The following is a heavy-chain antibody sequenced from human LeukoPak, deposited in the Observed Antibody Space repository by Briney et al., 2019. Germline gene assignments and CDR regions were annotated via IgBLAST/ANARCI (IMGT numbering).Heavy chain of an antibody. V-gene: IGHV3-23*01. Sequence: GGSLRLSCAASGFTFSSYAMSWVRQAPGKGLEWVSAISGSGGSTYYADSVKGRFTISRDNSKNTLYLQMNSPRAEDTAVYYCAARYCSSTSCYSPLDYWGQGTLVTVSS. D-gene: IGHD2-2*01. CDR3: AARYCSSTSCYSPLDY. CDR1: GFTFSSYA. J-gene: IGHJ4*02. CDR2: ISGSGGST.